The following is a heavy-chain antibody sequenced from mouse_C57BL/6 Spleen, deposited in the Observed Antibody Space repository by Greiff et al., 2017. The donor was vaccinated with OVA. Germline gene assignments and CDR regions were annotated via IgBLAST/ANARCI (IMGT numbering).Heavy chain of an antibody. D-gene: IGHD2-3*01. Sequence: QVQLKQPGAELVKPGASVKLSCKASGYTFTSYWMQWVKQRPGQGLEWIGEIDPSDSYTNYNQKFKGKATLTVDTSSSTAYMQLSSLTSEDSAVYYCARSDGYYDYGGQGTTLTVSS. J-gene: IGHJ2*01. CDR1: GYTFTSYW. V-gene: IGHV1-50*01. CDR2: IDPSDSYT. CDR3: ARSDGYYDY.